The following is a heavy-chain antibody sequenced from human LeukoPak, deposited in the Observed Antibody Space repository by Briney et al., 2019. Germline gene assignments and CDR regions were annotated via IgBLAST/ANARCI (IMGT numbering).Heavy chain of an antibody. CDR1: GGSFSDYY. V-gene: IGHV4-34*01. J-gene: IGHJ3*02. D-gene: IGHD1/OR15-1a*01. CDR2: INHGGDT. Sequence: SETLSLTCAVSGGSFSDYYWSWIRQPPGKGLEWIGQINHGGDTNYNSSLQSRVSLSVDTSRNQFSLMLSSVTAADTGIYYCASNKYPVQAFDIWGQGKMVTVSS. CDR3: ASNKYPVQAFDI.